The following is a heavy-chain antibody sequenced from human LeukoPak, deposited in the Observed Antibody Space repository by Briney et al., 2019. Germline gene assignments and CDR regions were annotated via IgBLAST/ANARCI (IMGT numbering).Heavy chain of an antibody. CDR2: IYYSGST. CDR1: GGSISSSSYY. Sequence: SETLSLTCTVSGGSISSSSYYWGWIRQPPGKGLEWIGSIYYSGSTYYNPSLKSRVTISVDTSKNQFSLKLSSVTAADTAVYYCARRDSSGWYDAFDIWGQGTMATVSS. D-gene: IGHD6-19*01. V-gene: IGHV4-39*01. J-gene: IGHJ3*02. CDR3: ARRDSSGWYDAFDI.